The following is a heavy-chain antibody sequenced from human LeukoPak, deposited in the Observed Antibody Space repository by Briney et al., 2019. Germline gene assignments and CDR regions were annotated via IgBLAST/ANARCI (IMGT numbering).Heavy chain of an antibody. CDR1: GYSFTSYG. CDR2: INPNSGGT. D-gene: IGHD3-22*01. V-gene: IGHV1-2*02. Sequence: GASVKVSCKASGYSFTSYGLSWVRQAPGQGLEWMGWINPNSGGTIYAQKFQDRVTMTRDTSISTAYMELSRLRSDDTAVYYCARDGGDSSGYYWVSHYYYMDVWGKGTTVTVSS. J-gene: IGHJ6*03. CDR3: ARDGGDSSGYYWVSHYYYMDV.